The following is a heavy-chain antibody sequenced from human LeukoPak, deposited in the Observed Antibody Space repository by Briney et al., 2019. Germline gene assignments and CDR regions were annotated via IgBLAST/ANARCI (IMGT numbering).Heavy chain of an antibody. D-gene: IGHD3-22*01. J-gene: IGHJ4*02. CDR3: ARFFMIVVAFDY. V-gene: IGHV3-30-3*01. Sequence: PGGSLRLSCAASGFTFSSYAMHWVRQAPGKGLEWVAVISYDGSNKYYADSVKGRFTISRDNSKNTLYLQMNSLRAEDTAVYYCARFFMIVVAFDYWGQGTLVTVSS. CDR1: GFTFSSYA. CDR2: ISYDGSNK.